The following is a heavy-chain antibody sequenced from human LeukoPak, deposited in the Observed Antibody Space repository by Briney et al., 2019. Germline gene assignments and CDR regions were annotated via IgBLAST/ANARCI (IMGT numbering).Heavy chain of an antibody. CDR2: MNSDGTIT. Sequence: QAGGSLRLSCAASGFTFSSSWMHWVRQVPGKGLVWVSRMNSDGTITNYADSVKGRFTISRDNTKNTLYLQVNSLRAEDTAVYYCAKDTGIAVAGSSDYWGQGTLVTVSS. D-gene: IGHD6-19*01. CDR3: AKDTGIAVAGSSDY. CDR1: GFTFSSSW. V-gene: IGHV3-74*01. J-gene: IGHJ4*02.